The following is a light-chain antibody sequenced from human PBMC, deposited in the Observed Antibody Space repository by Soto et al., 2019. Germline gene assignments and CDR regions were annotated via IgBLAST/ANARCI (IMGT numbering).Light chain of an antibody. CDR1: SSDVGGYDF. V-gene: IGLV2-14*01. Sequence: QSALTQPASVSGSPGQSITISCTGTSSDVGGYDFVSWYKQRPGKAPKLIIYDVSNRPSGVSNRFSGSKSGNTASLTISGLQAEDEADYYCTSYTRSDIGVFGGGTKVTVL. CDR3: TSYTRSDIGV. CDR2: DVS. J-gene: IGLJ3*02.